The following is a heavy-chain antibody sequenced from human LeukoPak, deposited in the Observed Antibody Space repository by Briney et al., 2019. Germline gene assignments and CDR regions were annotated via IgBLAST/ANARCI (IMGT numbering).Heavy chain of an antibody. Sequence: ASVKVSCTPSGYTFTGYYMHWVRQAPGQGLEWMGWINPNSGGTNYAQKFQGRVTMTRDTSISTAYMELSRLRSDDTAVYYCARDLRYCSSTSCYAGYYFDYWGQGTLVTVSS. CDR1: GYTFTGYY. D-gene: IGHD2-2*01. CDR3: ARDLRYCSSTSCYAGYYFDY. J-gene: IGHJ4*02. CDR2: INPNSGGT. V-gene: IGHV1-2*02.